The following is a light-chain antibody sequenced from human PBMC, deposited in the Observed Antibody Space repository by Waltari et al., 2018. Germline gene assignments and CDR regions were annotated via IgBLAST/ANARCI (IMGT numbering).Light chain of an antibody. J-gene: IGKJ1*01. CDR3: QNHERLPAV. V-gene: IGKV3-20*01. CDR2: GAS. CDR1: QSIGRY. Sequence: EIVLTQSPGTLSLSPGERATLSCRASQSIGRYLIWYQQKPGHAPRLLIYGASTRAAGIPDRFSGSGSGTDFSLTISRLEPEDFAVYYCQNHERLPAVFGRGTKVEIK.